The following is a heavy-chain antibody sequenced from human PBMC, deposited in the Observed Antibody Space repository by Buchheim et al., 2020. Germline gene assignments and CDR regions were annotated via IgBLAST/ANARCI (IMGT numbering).Heavy chain of an antibody. CDR2: FYYSGTT. Sequence: QLQLQESGPGLVKPSETLSLTCAVSGGSITSDSYYWGWIRQPPGKGLEWIGSFYYSGTTYYSPSLKSRVTISVDTSQNQFSLKLTSVTAADTAVYYCAGGGDWPGRYHFDYWGKGTL. CDR1: GGSITSDSYY. CDR3: AGGGDWPGRYHFDY. D-gene: IGHD2-21*02. V-gene: IGHV4-39*01. J-gene: IGHJ4*02.